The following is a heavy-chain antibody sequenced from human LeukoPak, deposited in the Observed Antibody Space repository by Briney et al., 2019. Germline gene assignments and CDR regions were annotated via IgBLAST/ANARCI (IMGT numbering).Heavy chain of an antibody. J-gene: IGHJ4*02. CDR2: IYYSGST. CDR3: ATSIAVAGTFDY. CDR1: GRSISSSSYY. Sequence: SETLSLTCTVSGRSISSSSYYWGWIRQPPGKGLEWIGSIYYSGSTYYNPSLKSRVTISVDTSKNQFSLKLSSVTAADTAVYYCATSIAVAGTFDYWGQGTLVTVAS. D-gene: IGHD6-19*01. V-gene: IGHV4-39*01.